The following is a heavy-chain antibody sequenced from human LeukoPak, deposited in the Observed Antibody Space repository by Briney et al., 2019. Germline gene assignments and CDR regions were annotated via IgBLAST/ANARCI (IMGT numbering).Heavy chain of an antibody. CDR2: IKSKTDSGTT. J-gene: IGHJ3*02. D-gene: IGHD2-15*01. Sequence: GGSLRLSCAASGFTFSNAWMSWVRQAPGRGLEWVGRIKSKTDSGTTDYAAPVKGRFTISRDDSKNALYLQMNSLKTEDTAVYYCTTGGDIARDPPRDIWGQGTMVTVSS. V-gene: IGHV3-15*01. CDR1: GFTFSNAW. CDR3: TTGGDIARDPPRDI.